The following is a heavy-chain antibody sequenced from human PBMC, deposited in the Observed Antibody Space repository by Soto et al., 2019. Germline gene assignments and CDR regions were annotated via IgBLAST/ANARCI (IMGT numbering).Heavy chain of an antibody. D-gene: IGHD3-10*01. V-gene: IGHV4-4*02. J-gene: IGHJ5*02. CDR1: GGSISSSNW. Sequence: TSEPLSLTRAVSGGSISSSNWWSWVRQPPGKGLEWIGEIYHSGSTNYNPSLKSPVTISVDKSKNQFSLKLSSVTAADTAVYYCARIYGSGNMNWFDPWGQGTLVTVSS. CDR3: ARIYGSGNMNWFDP. CDR2: IYHSGST.